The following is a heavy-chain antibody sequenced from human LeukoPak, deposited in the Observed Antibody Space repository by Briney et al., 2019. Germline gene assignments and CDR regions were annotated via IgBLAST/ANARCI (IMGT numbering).Heavy chain of an antibody. CDR3: AKDPKLRFLKWLLWGYFDY. D-gene: IGHD3-3*01. CDR2: ISGSGGST. Sequence: TGGSLRLSCAASGFTFSSYAMSWVRQAPGKGLEWVSAISGSGGSTYYADSVKGRFTISRDNSKNTLYLQMNSLRAEDTAVYYCAKDPKLRFLKWLLWGYFDYWGQGTLVTVSS. CDR1: GFTFSSYA. V-gene: IGHV3-23*01. J-gene: IGHJ4*02.